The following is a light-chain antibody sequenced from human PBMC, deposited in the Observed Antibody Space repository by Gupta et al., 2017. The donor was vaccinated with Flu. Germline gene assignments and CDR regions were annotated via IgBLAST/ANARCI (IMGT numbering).Light chain of an antibody. Sequence: EGATPSCRASQSVSGSYLAWYQQKPGQAPRLLIFGASSRATGIPDRFSGSGSGTDFTLTISRLEPEDFAVYYCQQCGTSSYTFGQGTKLEIK. CDR3: QQCGTSSYT. CDR1: QSVSGSY. J-gene: IGKJ2*01. V-gene: IGKV3-20*01. CDR2: GAS.